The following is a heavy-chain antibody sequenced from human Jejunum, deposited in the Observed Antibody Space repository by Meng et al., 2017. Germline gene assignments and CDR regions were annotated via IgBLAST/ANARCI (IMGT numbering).Heavy chain of an antibody. CDR3: ARDTAGFGP. CDR1: GGSISTAGYY. V-gene: IGHV4-39*07. D-gene: IGHD6-13*01. J-gene: IGHJ5*02. Sequence: QLQLQESGPGLLKPSETLSLTCALSGGSISTAGYYWGWIRQSPGKGLEWIGSIFYSGTTYYNPSLKSRVTISIDTSKNQFSLKINSVTAADTAVYYCARDTAGFGPWGQGTLVTVSS. CDR2: IFYSGTT.